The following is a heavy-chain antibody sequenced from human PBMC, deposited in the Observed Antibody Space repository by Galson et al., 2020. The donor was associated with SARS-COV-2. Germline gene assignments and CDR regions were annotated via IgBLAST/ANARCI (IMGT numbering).Heavy chain of an antibody. CDR3: ARDPPDSGWAFIW. CDR1: RIDA. CDR2: IWSDENKS. J-gene: IGHJ4*02. V-gene: IGHV3-33*01. D-gene: IGHD6-19*01. Sequence: RIDAMHWVRQAPGKGLEWVAMIWSDENKSYYADSVKGRFTISRDNSQNMLSLQMNGLRVEDTAVYFCARDPPDSGWAFIWWGQGTLVIVSS.